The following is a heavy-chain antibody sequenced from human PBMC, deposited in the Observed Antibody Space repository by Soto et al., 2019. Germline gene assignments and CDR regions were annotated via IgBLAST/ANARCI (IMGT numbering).Heavy chain of an antibody. Sequence: QVQLVQSGAEVKKPGASVKVSCKASGYTFTSYAMHWVRQAPGQRLEWMGWNNAGNGNTKYSQKFQGRVTITRDTSASTAYMELSSLRSEDTAVYYCARDSGRYYYYGMDVWGQGTTVTVSS. J-gene: IGHJ6*02. CDR1: GYTFTSYA. CDR3: ARDSGRYYYYGMDV. CDR2: NNAGNGNT. V-gene: IGHV1-3*01.